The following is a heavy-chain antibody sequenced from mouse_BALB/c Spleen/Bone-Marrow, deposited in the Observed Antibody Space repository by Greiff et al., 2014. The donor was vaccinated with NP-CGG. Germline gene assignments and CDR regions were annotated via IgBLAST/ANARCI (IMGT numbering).Heavy chain of an antibody. CDR3: ARNGYYGWIAY. CDR1: GFDFSRYW. D-gene: IGHD2-3*01. J-gene: IGHJ3*01. CDR2: INPDSSTI. V-gene: IGHV4-1*02. Sequence: EVKLQESGGGLVQPGGSLKLSCAASGFDFSRYWMTWVRQAPGKGLEWIGEINPDSSTINYTPSLKDKLIISRDNAKNTLYLQMSKVRSEDIALYYCARNGYYGWIAYWGQGTLVTVSA.